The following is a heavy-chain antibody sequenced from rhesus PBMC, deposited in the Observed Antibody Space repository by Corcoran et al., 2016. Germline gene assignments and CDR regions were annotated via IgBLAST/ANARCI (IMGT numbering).Heavy chain of an antibody. V-gene: IGHV4-143*01. J-gene: IGHJ4*01. D-gene: IGHD6-31*01. Sequence: QVQLQESGPGVVKPSETLSLTCAVSGGSISGYYLWSWIRQPPGKGLEWIGFIYGGSGSTSSNPSLKSRICISIDTSQYQFSLSLISVPAADTAVYFCTSDPRGSGWFDYWGQGVLVTVSS. CDR1: GGSISGYYL. CDR3: TSDPRGSGWFDY. CDR2: IYGGSGST.